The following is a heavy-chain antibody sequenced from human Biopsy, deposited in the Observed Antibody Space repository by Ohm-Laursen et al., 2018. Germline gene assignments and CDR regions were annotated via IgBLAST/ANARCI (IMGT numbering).Heavy chain of an antibody. CDR1: GDSISSSTYY. CDR2: IYYSVMT. Sequence: TLSLTCSVSGDSISSSTYYWGWIRQPPGKGLEWIGHIYYSVMTNYNPSLQSRVSISVDTSRNQVSLTLSSVTAADTAVYYCARDSGILNYGNFKYYHYYGMDVWGQGTKVTVSS. D-gene: IGHD4-11*01. J-gene: IGHJ6*02. CDR3: ARDSGILNYGNFKYYHYYGMDV. V-gene: IGHV4-61*01.